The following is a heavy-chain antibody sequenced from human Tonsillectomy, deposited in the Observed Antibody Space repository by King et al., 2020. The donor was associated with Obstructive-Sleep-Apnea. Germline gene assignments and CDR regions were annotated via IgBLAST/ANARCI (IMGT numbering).Heavy chain of an antibody. CDR3: ARGSGAAAVNWFDP. D-gene: IGHD6-13*01. V-gene: IGHV4-34*01. CDR1: GGSFSDYY. CDR2: INHSGST. J-gene: IGHJ5*02. Sequence: VQLQQWGAGLLKPSETLSLTCVVFGGSFSDYYWSWIRQPPGKGLEWIGEINHSGSTNYNPSLKSRVAVSADTAKNQFSLKLSSVTAADTAVYYCARGSGAAAVNWFDPWGQETLVTVSS.